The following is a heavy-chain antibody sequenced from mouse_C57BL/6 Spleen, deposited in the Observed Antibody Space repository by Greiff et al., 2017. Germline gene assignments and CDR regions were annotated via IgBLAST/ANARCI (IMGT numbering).Heavy chain of an antibody. CDR2: IDPSDSYT. CDR1: GYTFTSYW. J-gene: IGHJ4*01. Sequence: VQLQQPGAELVMPGASVKLSCKASGYTFTSYWMHWVKQRPGQGLEWIGEIDPSDSYTNYNQKFKGKSTLTVDKSSSTASMQLSSLTSEDSAVYDGARGTTVVAPYYAMDYWGQGTSVTVSS. D-gene: IGHD1-1*01. CDR3: ARGTTVVAPYYAMDY. V-gene: IGHV1-69*01.